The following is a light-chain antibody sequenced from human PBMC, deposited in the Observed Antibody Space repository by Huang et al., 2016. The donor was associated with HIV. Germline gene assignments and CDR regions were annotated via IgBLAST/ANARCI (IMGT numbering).Light chain of an antibody. CDR1: QNINRW. V-gene: IGKV1-5*03. CDR2: KAS. Sequence: DIQMTQFPSSLSASVGDRVTISCRASQNINRWLAWYQQKPGKAPKVLIYKASSLESWVPSRFSGSGSGTEFTLTISSLQPDDSAIYYCQQYNNYSRTFGQGTKLEIK. J-gene: IGKJ2*01. CDR3: QQYNNYSRT.